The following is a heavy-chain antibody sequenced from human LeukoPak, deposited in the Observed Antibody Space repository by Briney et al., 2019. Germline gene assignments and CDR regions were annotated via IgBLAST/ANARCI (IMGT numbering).Heavy chain of an antibody. V-gene: IGHV3-23*01. CDR1: GFTFSSYA. CDR3: AKDRSSGWSFSFDY. CDR2: ISGSGGST. Sequence: GSLRLSCAASGFTFSSYAMSWVRQAPGKGLEWVSAISGSGGSTHYADSVKGRFTISRDNSKNTLYLQMNSLRAEDTAVYYCAKDRSSGWSFSFDYWGQGTLVTVSS. J-gene: IGHJ4*02. D-gene: IGHD6-19*01.